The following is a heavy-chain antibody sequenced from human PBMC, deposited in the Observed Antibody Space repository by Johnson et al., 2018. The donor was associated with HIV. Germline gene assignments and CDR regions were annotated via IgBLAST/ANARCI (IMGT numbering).Heavy chain of an antibody. V-gene: IGHV3-30*04. D-gene: IGHD3-10*01. CDR3: ASLEDRGRGAFDS. J-gene: IGHJ3*02. CDR2: ISYDGSNK. CDR1: GFTFSNYA. Sequence: QVQLVESGGGVVQPGRSLRLSCAASGFTFSNYAMHWVRQAPGKGLEWVAVISYDGSNKYYADSVKGRFTISRDNSKNTLYLQMNSLRPEDTVVYYCASLEDRGRGAFDSWGQGTMVGVSS.